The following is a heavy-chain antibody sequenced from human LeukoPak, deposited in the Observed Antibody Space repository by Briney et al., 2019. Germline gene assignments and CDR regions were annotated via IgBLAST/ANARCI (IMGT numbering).Heavy chain of an antibody. D-gene: IGHD5-12*01. Sequence: LSLTCTVSSGSISNHYWNWIRQTPGKGLEWVAVMSYDGSHKFHADSVKGRFTISRDNSKNTVYLQVNSLRAEDTAIYYCARDVGGYAFDSWGQGTLVTVSS. V-gene: IGHV3-30*03. CDR2: MSYDGSHK. CDR3: ARDVGGYAFDS. J-gene: IGHJ4*02. CDR1: SGSISNHY.